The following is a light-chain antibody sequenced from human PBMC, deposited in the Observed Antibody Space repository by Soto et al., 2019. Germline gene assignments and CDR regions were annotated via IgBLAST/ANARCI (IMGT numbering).Light chain of an antibody. Sequence: EIVLTQSPATLSLSPGERATLSCRASQSVSSYLAWYHQKPGQAPRLLIYDASNRATGIPARFNGSGSGTDFNLTISSLEPEDFAVYYCQQRSNWPEYTFGQGTKLEIK. J-gene: IGKJ2*01. CDR2: DAS. CDR1: QSVSSY. V-gene: IGKV3-11*01. CDR3: QQRSNWPEYT.